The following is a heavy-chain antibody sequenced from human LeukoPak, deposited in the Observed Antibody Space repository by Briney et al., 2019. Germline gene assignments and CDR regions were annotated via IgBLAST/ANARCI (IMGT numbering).Heavy chain of an antibody. CDR2: VNWHGTT. CDR1: GFIFEDYT. Sequence: GGSLRLSCAASGFIFEDYTMHWVRQVPGKTLEWVSLVNWHGTTYYADSLKGRFTISRDNGKDSLYLQMDNLRTEDTAFYYCAKDLTYESSGSVIDHWGLGTLVTVSS. J-gene: IGHJ4*02. D-gene: IGHD3-22*01. CDR3: AKDLTYESSGSVIDH. V-gene: IGHV3-43*01.